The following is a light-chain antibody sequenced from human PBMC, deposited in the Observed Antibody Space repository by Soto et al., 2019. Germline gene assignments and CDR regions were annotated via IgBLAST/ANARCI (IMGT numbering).Light chain of an antibody. J-gene: IGLJ3*02. Sequence: QSALTQPRSVSGSPGQSVTISCTGTSSDVGGWNYVSWYQQHPGKAPQLMIYHVGERPSDVPDRFSGYKSGNTASLTISAVQAEDEADYYCCSYAGSYSWVFGGGTKLTVL. CDR1: SSDVGGWNY. V-gene: IGLV2-11*01. CDR3: CSYAGSYSWV. CDR2: HVG.